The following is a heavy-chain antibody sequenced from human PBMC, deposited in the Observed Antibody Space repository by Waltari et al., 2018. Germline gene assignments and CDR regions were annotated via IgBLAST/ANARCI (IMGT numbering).Heavy chain of an antibody. Sequence: QLQMQESGPRLVKPSETLSLTCTVSGGSISSVNYYWGYSRQPPGKGLEWIGIINYSGTTYYNPSLKGRVIISADTSKNQFALQLSPVTAADTAVYYCARFSQVTASSLLDFWGQGTLVTVSS. D-gene: IGHD2-21*02. J-gene: IGHJ4*02. CDR1: GGSISSVNYY. V-gene: IGHV4-39*01. CDR2: INYSGTT. CDR3: ARFSQVTASSLLDF.